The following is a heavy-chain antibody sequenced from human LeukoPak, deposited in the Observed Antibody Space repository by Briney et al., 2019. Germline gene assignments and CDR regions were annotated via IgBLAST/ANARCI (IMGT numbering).Heavy chain of an antibody. Sequence: GESLKISCKLSGYNLTSYWIGWVRQMSGKGLEWMGIIYPGDSHTRYGPSFQGQVTISADKSIRTAYLQWSSLKASDTAMYYCAQYSSGWYAPDYWGQGTLVTVSS. CDR1: GYNLTSYW. CDR3: AQYSSGWYAPDY. CDR2: IYPGDSHT. D-gene: IGHD6-19*01. V-gene: IGHV5-51*01. J-gene: IGHJ4*02.